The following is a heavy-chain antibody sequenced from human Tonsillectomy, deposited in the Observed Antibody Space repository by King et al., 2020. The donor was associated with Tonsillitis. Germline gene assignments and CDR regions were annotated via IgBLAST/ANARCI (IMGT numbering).Heavy chain of an antibody. V-gene: IGHV3-30*18. CDR1: GFTFNSYG. D-gene: IGHD1-26*01. J-gene: IGHJ2*01. CDR3: AKFVIVGATGCGWYFDL. CDR2: ISYDGSNK. Sequence: VQLVESGGGVVQPGRSLRLSCAASGFTFNSYGMHWVRQAPGKGLEWVAVISYDGSNKYYADSVKGRFTISRDNSKNTLYLQMNSLRAEDTAVYYCAKFVIVGATGCGWYFDLWGRGTLVTVSS.